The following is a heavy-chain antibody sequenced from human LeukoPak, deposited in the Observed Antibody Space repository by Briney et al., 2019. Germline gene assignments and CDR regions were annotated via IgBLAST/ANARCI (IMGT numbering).Heavy chain of an antibody. J-gene: IGHJ2*01. D-gene: IGHD3-9*01. CDR1: GGSISSYY. V-gene: IGHV4-59*01. Sequence: SETLSLTCTVSGGSISSYYWSWIRQPPGKGLEWIGYIYYSGSTNYNPSLKSRVTISVDTSKNQFSLKLSSVTAADTAVYYCARLHSPGPTQYFDWLPRGWYWYFDLWGRGTLVTVSS. CDR3: ARLHSPGPTQYFDWLPRGWYWYFDL. CDR2: IYYSGST.